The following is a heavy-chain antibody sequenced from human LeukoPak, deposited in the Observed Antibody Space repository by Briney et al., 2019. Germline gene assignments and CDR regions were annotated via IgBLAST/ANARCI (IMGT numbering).Heavy chain of an antibody. D-gene: IGHD1-26*01. Sequence: GGSLRLSCAASGLTFSSHSMNWVRQAPGKGLEWVSSISSSSSHIYYADSVKGRFTISRDNAKKSLYLQMDSLRAEDTAVYYCARDLGGPTTRGYFDSWGQGTLVTVSS. CDR1: GLTFSSHS. CDR3: ARDLGGPTTRGYFDS. V-gene: IGHV3-21*01. J-gene: IGHJ4*02. CDR2: ISSSSSHI.